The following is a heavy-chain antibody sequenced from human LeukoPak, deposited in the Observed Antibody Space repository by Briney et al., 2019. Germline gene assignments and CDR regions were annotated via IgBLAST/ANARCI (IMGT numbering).Heavy chain of an antibody. Sequence: KPSETLSLTCTVSSGSINSYYWSWIRQPPGKGLEWIGNSYYTGGPTYNPSLQSRVSISVDTSKNQFSPKLSSVTAADTAVYYCARGRYARGIVVVPAASLGRWFDPWGQGTLVTVSS. J-gene: IGHJ5*02. V-gene: IGHV4-59*12. CDR1: SGSINSYY. D-gene: IGHD2-2*01. CDR3: ARGRYARGIVVVPAASLGRWFDP. CDR2: SYYTGGP.